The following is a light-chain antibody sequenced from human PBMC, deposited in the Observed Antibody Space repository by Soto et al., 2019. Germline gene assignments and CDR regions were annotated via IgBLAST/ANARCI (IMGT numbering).Light chain of an antibody. Sequence: EIVLTQSPATLSLSPGERATLSCRASQSVSSYLAWYQQKPGQAPRLLIYAASNRATGIPARFSGSGSGTDFTLTISSREPEDFAVYYCQQRSNWPPYTFGQGTKLEIK. CDR2: AAS. CDR3: QQRSNWPPYT. V-gene: IGKV3-11*01. J-gene: IGKJ2*01. CDR1: QSVSSY.